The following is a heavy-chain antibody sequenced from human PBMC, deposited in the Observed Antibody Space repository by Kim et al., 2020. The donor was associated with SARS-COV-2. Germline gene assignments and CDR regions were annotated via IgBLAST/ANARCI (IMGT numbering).Heavy chain of an antibody. CDR3: AGIWFGEFIGNY. CDR1: GYSISSGYY. Sequence: SETLSLTCTVSGYSISSGYYWGWIRQPPGKGLEWIGSIYHSGSTYYNPSLKSRVTISVDTSKNQFSLKLSSVTAADTAVYYCAGIWFGEFIGNYWGQGTLVPVSS. J-gene: IGHJ4*02. D-gene: IGHD3-10*01. CDR2: IYHSGST. V-gene: IGHV4-38-2*02.